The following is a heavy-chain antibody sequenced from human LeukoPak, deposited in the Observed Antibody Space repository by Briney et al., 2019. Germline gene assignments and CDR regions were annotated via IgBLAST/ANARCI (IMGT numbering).Heavy chain of an antibody. Sequence: GGSLRLSCVASGFTFSSYAMTWVRQAPGKGLEWVSGITSSGDSAYYAASVKGRFTVSRDNSENTLYLQINNLSAEDSGTYYCVKDEDLYSPTWYLFEDWGQGTLVTVSS. CDR3: VKDEDLYSPTWYLFED. CDR1: GFTFSSYA. V-gene: IGHV3-23*01. D-gene: IGHD5-12*01. CDR2: ITSSGDSA. J-gene: IGHJ4*02.